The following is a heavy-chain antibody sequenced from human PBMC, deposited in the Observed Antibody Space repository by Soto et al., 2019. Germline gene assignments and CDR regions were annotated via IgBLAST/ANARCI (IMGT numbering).Heavy chain of an antibody. J-gene: IGHJ4*02. CDR3: ARDSLSGYYFDF. D-gene: IGHD3-22*01. CDR2: TYHSGGT. V-gene: IGHV4-30-2*06. Sequence: QLQLQESGSGLVKPSQTLSLTCVVSGDSISSGGYSWNWIRQSPGKGLEWIGHTYHSGGTLYNPSLDSRVTISVDKSKNQFSLRLTSVTAAYTAVYYCARDSLSGYYFDFWGQGTLVTVSS. CDR1: GDSISSGGYS.